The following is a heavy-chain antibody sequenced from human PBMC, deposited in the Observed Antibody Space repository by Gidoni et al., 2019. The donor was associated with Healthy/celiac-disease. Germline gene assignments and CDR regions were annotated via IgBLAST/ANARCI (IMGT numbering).Heavy chain of an antibody. Sequence: EVQLLEAGGGLVQPGGSLSLSCAASGFTFSSDAMSWVRQAPGKGLEWVSAISGSGGSTYDADSVKGRFTISRDNSKNTLYLQMNSLRAEDTAVYYCAKGRGYYGSGSYDYWGQGTLVTVSS. V-gene: IGHV3-23*01. CDR1: GFTFSSDA. CDR2: ISGSGGST. D-gene: IGHD3-10*01. J-gene: IGHJ4*02. CDR3: AKGRGYYGSGSYDY.